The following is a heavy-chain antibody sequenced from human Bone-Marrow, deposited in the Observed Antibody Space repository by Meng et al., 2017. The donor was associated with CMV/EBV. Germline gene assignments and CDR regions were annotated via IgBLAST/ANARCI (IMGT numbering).Heavy chain of an antibody. CDR1: GFTFRSYW. CDR3: ARDINSISWYHSYYYYYYGMDV. V-gene: IGHV3-74*01. CDR2: INSDGSST. Sequence: GGSLRLSCAASGFTFRSYWMHWVRQAPGKGLVWVSRINSDGSSTSYADSVKGRFTISRDNAKNTLYMQTTSLRAEDTGVYYCARDINSISWYHSYYYYYYGMDVWGQGTTVTVSS. J-gene: IGHJ6*02. D-gene: IGHD6-13*01.